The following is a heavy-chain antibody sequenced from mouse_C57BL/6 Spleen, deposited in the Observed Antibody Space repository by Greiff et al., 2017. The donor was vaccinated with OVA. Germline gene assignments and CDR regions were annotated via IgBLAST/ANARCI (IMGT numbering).Heavy chain of an antibody. CDR3: ARITTVVAPRGY. V-gene: IGHV5-17*01. CDR2: ISSGSSTI. Sequence: EVQLVESGGGLVKPGGSLKLSCAASGFTFSDYGMHWVRQAPEKGLEWVAYISSGSSTIYYEETVKGRFTISIDNAKNTLFLQMTSLRSEDTAMYYCARITTVVAPRGYWGQGTSVTVSS. CDR1: GFTFSDYG. D-gene: IGHD1-1*01. J-gene: IGHJ4*01.